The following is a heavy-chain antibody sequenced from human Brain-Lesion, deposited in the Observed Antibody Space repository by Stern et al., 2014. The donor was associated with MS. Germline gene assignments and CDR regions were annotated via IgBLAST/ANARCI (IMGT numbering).Heavy chain of an antibody. CDR2: IHPNNGGT. V-gene: IGHV1-2*02. Sequence: VQLLESGAEVKKPGGSVKVSCKTSGYIFTGYSIHWVRQAPCQGLEWMAWIHPNNGGTQHAQKYQGRVTMSRDTSISTAYVELSSLTSDDTAVYYCARDQRGITIFGVVTDYYYLGMDVWGQGTTVTVSS. CDR3: ARDQRGITIFGVVTDYYYLGMDV. D-gene: IGHD3-3*01. J-gene: IGHJ6*02. CDR1: GYIFTGYS.